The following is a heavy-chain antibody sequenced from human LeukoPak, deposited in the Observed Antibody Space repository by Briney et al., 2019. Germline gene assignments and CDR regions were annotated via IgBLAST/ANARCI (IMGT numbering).Heavy chain of an antibody. CDR2: INHSGST. D-gene: IGHD4-17*01. V-gene: IGHV4-34*01. J-gene: IGHJ4*02. CDR3: ARGGRATVTISY. Sequence: SETLSLTCAVYGGSFSGYYWSWIRQPPGKGLEWIGEINHSGSTNYNPSLKSRVTISVDTSKNQFSLKLSSVTAADTAVYYCARGGRATVTISYWGQGTLVTVSS. CDR1: GGSFSGYY.